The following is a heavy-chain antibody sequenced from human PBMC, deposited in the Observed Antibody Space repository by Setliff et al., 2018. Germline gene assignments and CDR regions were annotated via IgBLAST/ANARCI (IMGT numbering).Heavy chain of an antibody. CDR3: ARVSGFLYVDV. Sequence: PSETLSLTCNVSGGSISSRTYYWSWIRQPAGKGLEWIGHIYTSWSTNYNPSLKSRVTMPVDTTKNQFSLKLTSVTAADTAVYYCARVSGFLYVDVWGKGTTVTVSS. D-gene: IGHD3-3*01. J-gene: IGHJ6*03. CDR2: IYTSWST. V-gene: IGHV4-61*09. CDR1: GGSISSRTYY.